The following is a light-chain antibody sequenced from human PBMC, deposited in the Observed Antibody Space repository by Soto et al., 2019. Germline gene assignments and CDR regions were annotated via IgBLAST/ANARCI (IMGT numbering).Light chain of an antibody. CDR2: GAF. J-gene: IGKJ5*01. Sequence: EIVLTQSPGPLSLSPGERATLYCLASQSLRSTYLAWYQQKPGQAPRLLIYGAFSRATGIPDRFSGSWSGTDCTLTISRLEPEDVAVYYCQQRSNWPITLGQGTRLEIK. CDR3: QQRSNWPIT. CDR1: QSLRSTY. V-gene: IGKV3D-20*02.